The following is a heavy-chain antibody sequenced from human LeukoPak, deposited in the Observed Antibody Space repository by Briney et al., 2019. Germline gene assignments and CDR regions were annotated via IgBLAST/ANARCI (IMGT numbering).Heavy chain of an antibody. J-gene: IGHJ4*02. CDR3: ACYYDSSGYRFDY. CDR1: GGSISSSNW. D-gene: IGHD3-22*01. CDR2: IYHTGST. Sequence: RPSETLSLTCAVSGGSISSSNWWSWVRQPPGQGLEWIGEIYHTGSTNYHPSLKSRVTMSLDKSTNQFSLKLSSVTAADTAVYYCACYYDSSGYRFDYWGQGTLVTVSS. V-gene: IGHV4-4*02.